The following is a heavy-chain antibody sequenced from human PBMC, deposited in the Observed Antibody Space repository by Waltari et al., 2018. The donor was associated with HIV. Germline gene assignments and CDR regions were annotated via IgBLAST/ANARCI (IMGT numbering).Heavy chain of an antibody. D-gene: IGHD6-13*01. J-gene: IGHJ4*02. Sequence: EVQLVESGGGLVQPGGSLRLSCAASGFTFSSYWMHWVRQAPGKGLVWVSRINSDGSSTSYADSVKGRFTISRDNAKNTLYLQMNSLRAEDTAVYYCARGSRYSSSWYPFDYWGQGTLVTVSS. CDR3: ARGSRYSSSWYPFDY. V-gene: IGHV3-74*01. CDR1: GFTFSSYW. CDR2: INSDGSST.